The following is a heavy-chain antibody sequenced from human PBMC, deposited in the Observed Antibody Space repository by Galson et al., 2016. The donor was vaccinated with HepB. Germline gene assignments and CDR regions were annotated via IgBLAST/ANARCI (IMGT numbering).Heavy chain of an antibody. CDR3: AGRDSNDGDY. V-gene: IGHV1-69*13. CDR2: VVPMFDTT. D-gene: IGHD1-1*01. Sequence: SVKVSCKASGGTFRSFVLSWVRQAPGQGLEWMGGVVPMFDTTTFAQKFQDRLTIIADESTGTAYMELTSLTSEDTAVYYCAGRDSNDGDYWGQGTLVTVSS. J-gene: IGHJ4*02. CDR1: GGTFRSFV.